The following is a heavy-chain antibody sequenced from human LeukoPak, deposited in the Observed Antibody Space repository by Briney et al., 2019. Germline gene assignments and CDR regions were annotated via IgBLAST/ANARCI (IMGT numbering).Heavy chain of an antibody. J-gene: IGHJ4*02. D-gene: IGHD6-13*01. Sequence: SETLSLTCAVSGYSISSGYYCGWIRQPPGKGLEWIGSIYHSGSTYYNPSLKSRVTISVDTSKNQFSLKLSSVTAADTAVYYCARLGTAAEGFDYWGQGTLVTVSS. V-gene: IGHV4-38-2*01. CDR2: IYHSGST. CDR3: ARLGTAAEGFDY. CDR1: GYSISSGYY.